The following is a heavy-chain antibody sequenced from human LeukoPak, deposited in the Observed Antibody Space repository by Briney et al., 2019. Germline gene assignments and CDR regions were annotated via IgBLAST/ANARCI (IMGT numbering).Heavy chain of an antibody. D-gene: IGHD2-15*01. Sequence: PGGSLRLSCAASGFTFSSYAMTWVRQAPGKGLEWVSAISGSGGSTYYADSVKGRFTISRDNAKNSLYLQMDSLRAEDTAVYYCARAPLGYCSGGSCYDLDYWGQGTLVTASS. J-gene: IGHJ4*02. CDR2: ISGSGGST. V-gene: IGHV3-23*01. CDR1: GFTFSSYA. CDR3: ARAPLGYCSGGSCYDLDY.